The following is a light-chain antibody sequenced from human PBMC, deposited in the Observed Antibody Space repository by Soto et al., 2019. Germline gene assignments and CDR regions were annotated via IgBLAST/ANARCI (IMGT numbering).Light chain of an antibody. CDR2: AAS. V-gene: IGKV1-39*01. J-gene: IGKJ1*01. Sequence: DIQMTQSPSSLSASVGDRVTISCRASQSISSNLNWYQQKPGKAPKLLIYAASSLESGVPSRFSGSGSGTDFTLTISRLQPEAFATYYCQQSYSTPRTFGQGNKVEIK. CDR1: QSISSN. CDR3: QQSYSTPRT.